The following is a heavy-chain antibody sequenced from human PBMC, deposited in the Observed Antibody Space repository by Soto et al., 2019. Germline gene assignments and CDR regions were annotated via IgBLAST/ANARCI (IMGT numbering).Heavy chain of an antibody. D-gene: IGHD5-12*01. Sequence: QITLKESGPTLVKPTQTLTLTCTFSGFSLSTSGVGVGWIRQPPGKALEWLALIYWDDDKRHSPSLKGRLTSNKDTTKNQVVRTMTNMDPVDTATSYCAAARGDIVRYWGHGALVTVSS. CDR3: AAARGDIVRY. CDR1: GFSLSTSGVG. J-gene: IGHJ4*01. V-gene: IGHV2-5*02. CDR2: IYWDDDK.